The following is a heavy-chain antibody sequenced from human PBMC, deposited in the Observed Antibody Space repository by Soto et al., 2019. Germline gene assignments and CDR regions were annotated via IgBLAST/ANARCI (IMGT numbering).Heavy chain of an antibody. J-gene: IGHJ6*02. CDR2: IIPIPGTA. CDR1: GGTFGSYA. CDR3: ARSQGSSTSLEIYYYYYYGMDV. V-gene: IGHV1-69*01. D-gene: IGHD2-2*01. Sequence: QVQLVQSGAEVKKPGSSVKISCKASGGTFGSYAVSWVRQAPGQGLEWMGGIIPIPGTANYAQKFQGRVTIAAHESTSTAYMELSSLRSEDTAVYYCARSQGSSTSLEIYYYYYYGMDVWGQGTTVTVSS.